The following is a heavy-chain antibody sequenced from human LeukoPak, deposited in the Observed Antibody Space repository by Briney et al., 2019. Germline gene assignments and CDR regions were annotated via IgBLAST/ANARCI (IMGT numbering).Heavy chain of an antibody. D-gene: IGHD3-22*01. J-gene: IGHJ6*02. CDR1: GFTFSSYA. Sequence: GGSLRLSCAASGFTFSSYAMSWVRQAPGKGLEWVSAISGSGGSTYYADSVKGRFTISRDNSKNTLYLQMNSLRAEDTAVYYCAKDYYDSSGYHYYYGMDVWGQGTTVTVSS. CDR3: AKDYYDSSGYHYYYGMDV. CDR2: ISGSGGST. V-gene: IGHV3-23*01.